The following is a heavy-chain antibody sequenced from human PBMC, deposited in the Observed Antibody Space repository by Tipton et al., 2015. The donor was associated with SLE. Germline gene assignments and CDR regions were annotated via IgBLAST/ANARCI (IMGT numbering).Heavy chain of an antibody. CDR2: INPNSGGT. CDR1: GYTFTGYY. Sequence: QVQLVQSGAEVKKPGASVKVSCKASGYTFTGYYMHWVRQAPGQGLEWMGWINPNSGGTNYAQKFQGRVTMTRDTSISTAYMELSRLRSDDTAVYYCARAPNYDFWSSYCFDYWGQGTLVTVSS. CDR3: ARAPNYDFWSSYCFDY. V-gene: IGHV1-2*02. J-gene: IGHJ4*02. D-gene: IGHD3-3*01.